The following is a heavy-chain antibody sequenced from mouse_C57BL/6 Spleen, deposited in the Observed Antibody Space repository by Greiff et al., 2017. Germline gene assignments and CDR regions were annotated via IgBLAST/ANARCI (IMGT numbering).Heavy chain of an antibody. V-gene: IGHV1-18*01. CDR3: ARWLLRYFDV. J-gene: IGHJ1*03. CDR2: INPNNGGT. D-gene: IGHD2-3*01. Sequence: VQLKESGPELVKPGASVKIPCKASGYTFTDYNMDWVKQSHGKSLEWIGDINPNNGGTIYNQKFKGKATLTVDKSSSTAYMALRSLTSEDTAVYYCARWLLRYFDVWGTGTTVTVSS. CDR1: GYTFTDYN.